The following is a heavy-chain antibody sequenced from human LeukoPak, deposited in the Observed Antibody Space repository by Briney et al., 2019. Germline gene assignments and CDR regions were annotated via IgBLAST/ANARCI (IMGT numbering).Heavy chain of an antibody. Sequence: SETLSLTCTVSGGSINSSSYYWGWIRRPPGKGLEWIGTIYYSGSTYYNPSLKSRVTISVDTSNSQFSLKLSSVTAADTGVYFCAGHRGERGWQWPPKYYFDYWGQGTLVTVSS. D-gene: IGHD6-19*01. CDR1: GGSINSSSYY. CDR3: AGHRGERGWQWPPKYYFDY. CDR2: IYYSGST. J-gene: IGHJ4*02. V-gene: IGHV4-39*01.